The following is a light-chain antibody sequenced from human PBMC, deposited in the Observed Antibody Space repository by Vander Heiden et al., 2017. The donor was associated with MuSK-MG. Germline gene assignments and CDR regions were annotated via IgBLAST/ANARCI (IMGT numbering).Light chain of an antibody. CDR2: EVS. J-gene: IGLJ3*02. V-gene: IGLV2-14*01. CDR1: SSDVGGYNY. Sequence: QSALTQPASVSGSPGQSITLSCTGTSSDVGGYNYVSWCQQHPGKAPKLMIYEVSNRPSGVSNRFSGSKSANTASLTISGLQAEDEADYYCSSFTSSRTWVFGGGTKLTVL. CDR3: SSFTSSRTWV.